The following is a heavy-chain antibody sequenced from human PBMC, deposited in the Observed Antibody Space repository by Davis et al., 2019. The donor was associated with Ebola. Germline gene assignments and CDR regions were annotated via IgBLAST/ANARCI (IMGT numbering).Heavy chain of an antibody. CDR2: ISGSGGST. D-gene: IGHD3-22*01. Sequence: PGGSLRLSCAASGFTFSSYAMSWVRQAPGKGLEWVSAISGSGGSTYYADSEKGRFTISRDNSKNTLYLQMNSLRAEDTAVYYCARPNSKLYYYDSSEGDYFDYWGQGTLVTVSS. CDR3: ARPNSKLYYYDSSEGDYFDY. V-gene: IGHV3-23*01. CDR1: GFTFSSYA. J-gene: IGHJ4*02.